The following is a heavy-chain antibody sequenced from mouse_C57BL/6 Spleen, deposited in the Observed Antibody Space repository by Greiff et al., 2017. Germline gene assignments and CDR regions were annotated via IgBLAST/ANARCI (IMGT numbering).Heavy chain of an antibody. V-gene: IGHV14-2*01. Sequence: EVQLQQSGAELVKPGASVKLSCTASGFNIKDYYMHWVKQRTEQGLEWIGRIDPEDGETKYATKFQGKATITADKSSTTAYLQLSSLTSEDTAVYYCARSQLDYYAMDYWGQGTSVTVSS. CDR3: ARSQLDYYAMDY. CDR1: GFNIKDYY. J-gene: IGHJ4*01. CDR2: IDPEDGET. D-gene: IGHD1-3*01.